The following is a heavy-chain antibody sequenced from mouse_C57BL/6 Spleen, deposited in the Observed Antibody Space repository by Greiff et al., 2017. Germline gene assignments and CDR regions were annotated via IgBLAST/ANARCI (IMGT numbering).Heavy chain of an antibody. Sequence: QVQLQQPGAELVKPGASVKMSCKASGYTFTSYWITWVKQRPGQGLEWIGDIYPGSGSTNYNEKFKSKATLTVDTSSSTAYMQLSSLTSEDSAVYYGARPPYYGSSLYWYFDVWGTGTTVTVSS. J-gene: IGHJ1*03. D-gene: IGHD1-1*01. V-gene: IGHV1-55*01. CDR2: IYPGSGST. CDR3: ARPPYYGSSLYWYFDV. CDR1: GYTFTSYW.